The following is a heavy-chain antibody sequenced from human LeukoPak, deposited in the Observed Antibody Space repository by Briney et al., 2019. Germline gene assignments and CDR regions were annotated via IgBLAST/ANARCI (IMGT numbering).Heavy chain of an antibody. CDR1: GFTFSSYE. CDR3: ARDNSGVTIFGVVSLLLTGYFDY. J-gene: IGHJ4*02. Sequence: GGSLRLSCAASGFTFSSYEMNWVRQAPGKGLEWVSYISSSGSTIYYADSVKGRFTISRDNSKNTLYLQMNSLRAEDTAVYYCARDNSGVTIFGVVSLLLTGYFDYWGQGTLVTVSS. CDR2: ISSSGSTI. V-gene: IGHV3-48*03. D-gene: IGHD3-3*01.